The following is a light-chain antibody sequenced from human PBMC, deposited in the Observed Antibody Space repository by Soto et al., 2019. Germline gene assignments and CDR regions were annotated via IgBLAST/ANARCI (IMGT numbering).Light chain of an antibody. J-gene: IGLJ1*01. Sequence: QSALTQPASVSGSPGQSITISSTGTSSDVGSYNLVSWYQQHPGKAPKLMIYEGTKRPSGVSNRFSGSKSGNTPSLTISGLQAEDEADYYCCSYAGTSTYVFGTGTKVTVL. CDR1: SSDVGSYNL. CDR3: CSYAGTSTYV. V-gene: IGLV2-23*01. CDR2: EGT.